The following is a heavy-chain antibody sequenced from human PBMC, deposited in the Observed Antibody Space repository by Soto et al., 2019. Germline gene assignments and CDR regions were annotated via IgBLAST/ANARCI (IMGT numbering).Heavy chain of an antibody. D-gene: IGHD1-26*01. V-gene: IGHV3-74*01. J-gene: IGHJ4*02. CDR1: GFTFSSYW. CDR2: INSDGSST. CDR3: ARPSPTTDFFDY. Sequence: GGSLRLSCAASGFTFSSYWMHWVRQAPGKGLVWVSRINSDGSSTSYADSVKGRFTISRDNAKNTLYLQMNSLRAEDTAVYYCARPSPTTDFFDYWGQGTLVTVSS.